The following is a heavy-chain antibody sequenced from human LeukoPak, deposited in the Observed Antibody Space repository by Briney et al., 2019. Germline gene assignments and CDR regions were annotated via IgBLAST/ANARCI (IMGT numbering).Heavy chain of an antibody. CDR2: ISSSSSYI. D-gene: IGHD3-3*01. CDR3: AREFWSGGDGPVDY. J-gene: IGHJ4*02. CDR1: GFTFSSYS. Sequence: PGGSLRLSCAASGFTFSSYSMNWVRQAPGKGLEWVSSISSSSSYIYYADSVKGRFTISRDNAKNSLYLQMNSLRAEDTAVYYCAREFWSGGDGPVDYWGQGTLVTVSS. V-gene: IGHV3-21*01.